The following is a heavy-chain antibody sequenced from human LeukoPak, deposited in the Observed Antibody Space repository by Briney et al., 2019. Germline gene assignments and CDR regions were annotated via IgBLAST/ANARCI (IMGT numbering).Heavy chain of an antibody. V-gene: IGHV3-30*18. CDR2: ISYDGSNK. Sequence: GGSLRLSCAASGFTFRNYAMSWVRQAPGKGLEWVAIISYDGSNKYYADSVKGRFTISRDNSKNTLYLQMNSLRAEDTAVYYCAKSGDLNYYYYGMDVWGQGTTVTVSS. CDR1: GFTFRNYA. D-gene: IGHD4-17*01. J-gene: IGHJ6*02. CDR3: AKSGDLNYYYYGMDV.